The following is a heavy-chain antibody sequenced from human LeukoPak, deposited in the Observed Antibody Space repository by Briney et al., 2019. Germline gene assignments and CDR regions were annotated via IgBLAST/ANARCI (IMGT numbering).Heavy chain of an antibody. V-gene: IGHV3-23*01. CDR3: AKERDGDFVGGAFDI. CDR2: ISGSGGNT. Sequence: GGSLRLSCAASGFTFIYYAMSWVRQAPGKGLEWVSTISGSGGNTYYADSVKGRFTISRDNSKNTLYLQMNSLRAEDTAVYYCAKERDGDFVGGAFDIWGQGTMVTVSS. J-gene: IGHJ3*02. D-gene: IGHD3-16*01. CDR1: GFTFIYYA.